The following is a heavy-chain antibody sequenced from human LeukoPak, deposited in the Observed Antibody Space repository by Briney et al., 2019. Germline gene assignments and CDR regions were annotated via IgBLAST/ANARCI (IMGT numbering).Heavy chain of an antibody. CDR3: AKDLIMITFGGVIVIPSYFDY. Sequence: GGSLRLSCAASGFTFSSYAMSWVHQAPGKGLEWVSAISGSGGSTYYADSVKGRFTISRDNSKNTLYLQMNSLRAEDTAVYYCAKDLIMITFGGVIVIPSYFDYWGQGTLVTVSS. J-gene: IGHJ4*02. CDR2: ISGSGGST. D-gene: IGHD3-16*02. V-gene: IGHV3-23*01. CDR1: GFTFSSYA.